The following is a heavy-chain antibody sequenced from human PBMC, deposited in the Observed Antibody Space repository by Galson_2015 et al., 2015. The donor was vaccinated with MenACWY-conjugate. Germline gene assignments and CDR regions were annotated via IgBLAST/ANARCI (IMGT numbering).Heavy chain of an antibody. J-gene: IGHJ6*02. CDR2: ISPGDSNT. Sequence: QSGAEVTQPGESLKISCTGSGYYFTSYWIAWVRQIPGKGLEWMGLISPGDSNTRYSPSFQGQVTISADKSISTAYLQWSSLQASDTAMYYCARHPPGGRGMDVWGQGTTVTVS. CDR3: ARHPPGGRGMDV. V-gene: IGHV5-51*01. CDR1: GYYFTSYW. D-gene: IGHD1-26*01.